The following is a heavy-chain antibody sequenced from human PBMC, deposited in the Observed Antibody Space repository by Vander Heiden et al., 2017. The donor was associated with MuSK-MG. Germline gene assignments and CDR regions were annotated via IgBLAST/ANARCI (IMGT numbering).Heavy chain of an antibody. D-gene: IGHD6-25*01. CDR1: GYTLPDLS. CDR3: ATDRTLSAVAPDV. Sequence: QVQLVQSGAEARKLGASAEVSCTASGYTLPDLSMHWVRQAPGTGLEWMGGFDPEAGETIYAQKVQGRVNMTEDASTDTAYMGLRSMRSEDTAVDYAATDRTLSAVAPDVWGQGTTVTVSS. J-gene: IGHJ6*02. CDR2: FDPEAGET. V-gene: IGHV1-24*01.